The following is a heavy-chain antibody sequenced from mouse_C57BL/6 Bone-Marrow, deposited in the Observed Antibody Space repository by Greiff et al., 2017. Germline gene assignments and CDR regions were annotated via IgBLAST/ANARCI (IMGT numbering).Heavy chain of an antibody. V-gene: IGHV1-81*01. CDR2: IYPRSGNT. CDR1: GYTFTSYG. CDR3: ARLVSSYAMDY. D-gene: IGHD2-2*01. Sequence: QVHVKQSGAELARPGASVKLSCKASGYTFTSYGISWVKQRTGQGLEWIGEIYPRSGNTYYNEKFKGKATLTADKSSSTAYMELRSLTSEDSAVYFCARLVSSYAMDYWGQGTSVTVSS. J-gene: IGHJ4*01.